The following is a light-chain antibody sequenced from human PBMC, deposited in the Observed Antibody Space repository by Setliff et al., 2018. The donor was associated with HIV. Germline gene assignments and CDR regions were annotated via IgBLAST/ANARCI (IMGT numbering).Light chain of an antibody. CDR1: NSDIGGYNY. CDR2: EVS. V-gene: IGLV2-14*01. CDR3: SSYTSSSTLYV. J-gene: IGLJ1*01. Sequence: QSALTQPASVSGSPGQSITISCTGTNSDIGGYNYVSWYQQHPGKAPKLMIYEVSNRLSGVSNRFSGSKSGNTASLTISGLQAEDEADYYCSSYTSSSTLYVFGTGTKGTVL.